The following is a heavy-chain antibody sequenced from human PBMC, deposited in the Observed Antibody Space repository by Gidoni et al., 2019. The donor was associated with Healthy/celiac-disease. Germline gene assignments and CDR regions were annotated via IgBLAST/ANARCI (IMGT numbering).Heavy chain of an antibody. CDR2: IIPIFGTT. CDR3: AREGGPPYKQWLGYYFDY. V-gene: IGHV1-69*01. Sequence: QVQLVQSGAEVKKPGSSVKVSCTASGGTFISYAISWVRQAPGPGLEWMGGIIPIFGTTNYAQKFQGRVTITADESASAAYMELSSLRSEDTAVYYCAREGGPPYKQWLGYYFDYWGQGTLVTVSS. J-gene: IGHJ4*02. D-gene: IGHD6-19*01. CDR1: GGTFISYA.